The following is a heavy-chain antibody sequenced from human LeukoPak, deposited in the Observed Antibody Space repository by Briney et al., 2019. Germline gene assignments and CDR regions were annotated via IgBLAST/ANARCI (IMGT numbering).Heavy chain of an antibody. CDR2: IRHDGSDK. Sequence: GGSLRLSCAASGFTFSNYAMHWVRQAPGKGLEWVAFIRHDGSDKYYADSVKGRFTISRDNSKSTLYLQMNSLRAEDTAVYHCARKKSVYRSSSSTYYYMDVWGKGTTVTVSS. CDR1: GFTFSNYA. D-gene: IGHD6-6*01. CDR3: ARKKSVYRSSSSTYYYMDV. J-gene: IGHJ6*03. V-gene: IGHV3-30*02.